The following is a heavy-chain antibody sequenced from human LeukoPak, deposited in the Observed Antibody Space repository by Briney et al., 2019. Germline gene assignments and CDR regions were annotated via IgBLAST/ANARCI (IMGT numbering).Heavy chain of an antibody. V-gene: IGHV3-30*02. CDR2: IRYDGSNE. D-gene: IGHD2-21*02. J-gene: IGHJ4*02. CDR1: GFTFSSYD. Sequence: GRSLRLSCAASGFTFSSYDMHWVRQAPGKGPEWVAIIRYDGSNENYADSVKGRFTISRDNSKNTLYLQMNSLRAEDTAVYYCAKVLLTYCGGDCYELWGQGTLVTVSS. CDR3: AKVLLTYCGGDCYEL.